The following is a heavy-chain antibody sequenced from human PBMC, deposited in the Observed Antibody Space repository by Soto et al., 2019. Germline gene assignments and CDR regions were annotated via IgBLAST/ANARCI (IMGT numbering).Heavy chain of an antibody. CDR3: AKEMVTVTMYYGMDG. V-gene: IGHV3-30*18. CDR2: ISYDGSNK. D-gene: IGHD4-17*01. J-gene: IGHJ6*02. CDR1: GFTFISYG. Sequence: GWSLRLSFASSGFTFISYGMHWVLQAPGKGLEWVAVISYDGSNKYYADSVKGRFTISRDNSKNTLYLQMNSLRAEDTAVYYCAKEMVTVTMYYGMDGWGQGTTVTVSS.